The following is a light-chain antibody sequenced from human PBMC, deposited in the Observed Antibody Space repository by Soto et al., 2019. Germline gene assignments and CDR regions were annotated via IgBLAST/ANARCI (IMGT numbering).Light chain of an antibody. CDR1: SSNIGNNY. V-gene: IGLV1-51*02. CDR2: ENN. CDR3: ATWDYSLSAGV. Sequence: QSVLTQPPSVSAAPGQKVTISCSGSSSNIGNNYVSWYQQFPETAPKLLIYENNMRPSGIPDRFSGSKSGTSATLGITGLQTGDEADYYCATWDYSLSAGVFGGGTKLTVL. J-gene: IGLJ3*02.